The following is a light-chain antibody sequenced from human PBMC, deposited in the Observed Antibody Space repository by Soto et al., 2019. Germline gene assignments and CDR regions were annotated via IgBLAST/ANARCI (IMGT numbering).Light chain of an antibody. Sequence: EIVMTQFPATLSVSPGERAALSCRASQSVSSNFAWYQQKPGQAPRLLIYGASTRATGIPARFSGSGSGTDFTLTISSLQSEDFAVYYCQQYNNWPYTFGQGTKLEIK. CDR3: QQYNNWPYT. CDR2: GAS. J-gene: IGKJ2*01. V-gene: IGKV3-15*01. CDR1: QSVSSN.